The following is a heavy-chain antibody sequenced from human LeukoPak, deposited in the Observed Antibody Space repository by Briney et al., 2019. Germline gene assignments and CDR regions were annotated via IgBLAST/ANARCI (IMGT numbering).Heavy chain of an antibody. Sequence: GESLSLSCEASGFTFSSYNMHWVRQAPGEGLMWVSRINDDGTDTKYAESVKGRFTISRDNAKNTLYLQMNSLRADDTAMYYCARDLDWLIYDYWGQGSLVAVSS. CDR3: ARDLDWLIYDY. CDR1: GFTFSSYN. J-gene: IGHJ4*02. D-gene: IGHD2-21*01. V-gene: IGHV3-74*03. CDR2: INDDGTDT.